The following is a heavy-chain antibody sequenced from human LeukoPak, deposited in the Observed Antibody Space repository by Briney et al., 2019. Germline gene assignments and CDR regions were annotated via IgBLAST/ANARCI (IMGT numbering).Heavy chain of an antibody. CDR1: GFTFSSYA. Sequence: GGSLRLSCAASGFTFSSYAMYWVRQAPGKGLEWVAVISYDGSNKYYADSVKGRFTISRDNSKNTLYLQMNSLRAEDTAVYYCARDRLPTYYYGSGSYYNVFDYWGQGTLVTVSS. D-gene: IGHD3-10*01. CDR3: ARDRLPTYYYGSGSYYNVFDY. J-gene: IGHJ4*02. CDR2: ISYDGSNK. V-gene: IGHV3-30*01.